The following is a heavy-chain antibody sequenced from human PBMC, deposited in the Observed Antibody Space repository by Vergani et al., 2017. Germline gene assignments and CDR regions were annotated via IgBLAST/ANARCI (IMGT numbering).Heavy chain of an antibody. D-gene: IGHD6-19*01. V-gene: IGHV7-4-1*01. CDR3: ARSKRCRLAVGGTDS. Sequence: QVQLVQSGSELKKPGASVKVSCKASGYSFNNYAIHWVRQAPGQGLEWMGWINPTTGNPTYARAFTGRFVFSFDTSISTAYLQIGSLKAEDTAVYFCARSKRCRLAVGGTDSWGQGTLLTVSS. CDR2: INPTTGNP. J-gene: IGHJ4*02. CDR1: GYSFNNYA.